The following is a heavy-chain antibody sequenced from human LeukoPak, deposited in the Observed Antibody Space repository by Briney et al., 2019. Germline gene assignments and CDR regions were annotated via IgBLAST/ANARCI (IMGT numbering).Heavy chain of an antibody. CDR2: VSDSGST. D-gene: IGHD6-13*01. CDR3: ARTGSSWPLYYYYYMDV. CDR1: GGSISSHY. Sequence: SETLSLTCTVSGGSISSHYWSWVRQPPGKGLEWIGYVSDSGSTNYNPSLKSRVTVSVDTSKDQFSLKLTSVTAADTAVYYCARTGSSWPLYYYYYMDVWGKGTTVTVSS. V-gene: IGHV4-59*11. J-gene: IGHJ6*03.